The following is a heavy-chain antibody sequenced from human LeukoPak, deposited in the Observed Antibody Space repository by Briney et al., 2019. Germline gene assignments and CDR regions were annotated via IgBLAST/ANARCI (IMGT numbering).Heavy chain of an antibody. V-gene: IGHV3-30*02. Sequence: GGSLRLSCAASGFTFSTYGMHWVRQAPGKGLEWVAFIRYDGRNKYYADSVKGRFTISRDNSKNTLCLQMNSLRSDDTAVYYCARDQGGIQLWYSYWGQGTLVTVSS. J-gene: IGHJ4*02. D-gene: IGHD5-18*01. CDR3: ARDQGGIQLWYSY. CDR1: GFTFSTYG. CDR2: IRYDGRNK.